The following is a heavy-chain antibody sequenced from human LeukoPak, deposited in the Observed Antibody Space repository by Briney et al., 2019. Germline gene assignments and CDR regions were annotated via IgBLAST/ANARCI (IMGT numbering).Heavy chain of an antibody. CDR1: GVTFNNTH. J-gene: IGHJ2*01. CDR2: ISGSGGST. V-gene: IGHV3-23*01. D-gene: IGHD3-3*01. CDR3: AKVGGLRFLDFLSLGDWYFDL. Sequence: PSGGSLRLSCAASGVTFNNTHMSWVRQAPGKGLDWISAISGSGGSTYYSDSVKGRFSISRDKSKNTLYLQMNSLRAEDTAVYYCAKVGGLRFLDFLSLGDWYFDLWGRGTLVTVSS.